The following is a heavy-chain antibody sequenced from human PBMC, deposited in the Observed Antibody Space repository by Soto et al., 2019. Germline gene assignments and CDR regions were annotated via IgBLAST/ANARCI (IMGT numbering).Heavy chain of an antibody. Sequence: PGGSLRLSCAASGFTFSSYGMHWVRQAPGKGLEWVAVIWYDGSNKYYADSVKGRFTISRDNSKNTLYLQMNSLRAEDTAVYYCARGGYYDILTGYHMYYFDYWGQGTLVTVSS. D-gene: IGHD3-9*01. J-gene: IGHJ4*02. V-gene: IGHV3-33*01. CDR1: GFTFSSYG. CDR3: ARGGYYDILTGYHMYYFDY. CDR2: IWYDGSNK.